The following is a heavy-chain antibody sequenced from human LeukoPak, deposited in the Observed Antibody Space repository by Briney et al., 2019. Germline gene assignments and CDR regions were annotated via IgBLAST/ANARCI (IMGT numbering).Heavy chain of an antibody. Sequence: SETLSLTCAVYGGYFSGYYWSWIRQPPGKGLEWIGEINHSGSTNYNPSLKSRVTISVDTSKNQFSLKLSSVTAADTAVYYCARGRGYFSGGSCYWGWFNWFDPWGQGTLVTVSS. CDR2: INHSGST. CDR3: ARGRGYFSGGSCYWGWFNWFDP. J-gene: IGHJ5*02. D-gene: IGHD2-15*01. CDR1: GGYFSGYY. V-gene: IGHV4-34*01.